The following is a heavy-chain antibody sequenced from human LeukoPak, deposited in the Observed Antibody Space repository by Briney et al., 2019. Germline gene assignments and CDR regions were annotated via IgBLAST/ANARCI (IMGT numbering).Heavy chain of an antibody. V-gene: IGHV1-58*02. J-gene: IGHJ5*02. Sequence: GASVKVSCKASGFTFTSSAMQWVRQARGQRLEWIGWIVVGSGNTNYAQKFQERVTITRDMSTSTAYMELSSLRSEDTAVYYCARDQPLEAAAIHAGPRWFDPWGQGTLVTVSS. CDR1: GFTFTSSA. D-gene: IGHD2-2*02. CDR2: IVVGSGNT. CDR3: ARDQPLEAAAIHAGPRWFDP.